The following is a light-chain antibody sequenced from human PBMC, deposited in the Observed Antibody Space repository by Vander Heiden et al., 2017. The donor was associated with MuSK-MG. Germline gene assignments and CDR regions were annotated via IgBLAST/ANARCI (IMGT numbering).Light chain of an antibody. CDR1: RGGDKS. CDR3: QAWDTGAVV. J-gene: IGLJ2*01. Sequence: SFELTQPPSVSVSPGQPATLTGYGERGGDKSDWWYKQQPGQSPVLVIYKDTKRAAGIPERFSGFLSGNTATLTISGTQDMDEADYYCQAWDTGAVVFGGGTRLTVL. V-gene: IGLV3-1*01. CDR2: KDT.